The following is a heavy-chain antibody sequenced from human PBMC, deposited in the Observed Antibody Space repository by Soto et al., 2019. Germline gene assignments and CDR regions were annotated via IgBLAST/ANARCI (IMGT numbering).Heavy chain of an antibody. V-gene: IGHV3-30*18. CDR3: AQDRTAILAEVSWLES. CDR2: ISYDGSNK. D-gene: IGHD5-12*01. CDR1: GFTFNSHC. Sequence: PGGSLRLSCVGSGFTFNSHCMHWVRQAPGKGLEWVAVISYDGSNKYYEESVKGRFTISRDNSRNTVYLQLNSLRAKDTALYYCAQDRTAILAEVSWLESWGQGTLVTVSS. J-gene: IGHJ5*02.